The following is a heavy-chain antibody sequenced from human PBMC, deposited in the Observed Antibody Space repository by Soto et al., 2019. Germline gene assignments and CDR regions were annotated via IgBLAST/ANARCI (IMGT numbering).Heavy chain of an antibody. J-gene: IGHJ4*02. D-gene: IGHD3-22*01. V-gene: IGHV4-39*07. Sequence: SETLSLTCTVSGGAISSSSYYWGWIRQPPGKGLEWIGYIYYSGSTNYNPSLKSRVTISVDTSKNQFSLKLSSVTAADTAVYFCARDISLDYYDSSGGLDYWGQGTLVTVSS. CDR1: GGAISSSSYY. CDR3: ARDISLDYYDSSGGLDY. CDR2: IYYSGST.